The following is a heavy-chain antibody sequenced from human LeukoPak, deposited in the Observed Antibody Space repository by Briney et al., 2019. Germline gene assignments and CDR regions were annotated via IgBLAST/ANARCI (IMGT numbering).Heavy chain of an antibody. CDR1: GGSISSFY. V-gene: IGHV4-59*01. CDR2: IYYSGST. D-gene: IGHD2-2*01. Sequence: PSETLSLTCTVSGGSISSFYWSWIRQPPGKGLEWIGYIYYSGSTNCNPSLKSRVTISVDTSRNQFSLKLSSVTAADTAVYYCATGGYQLLADAFDIWGQGTMVTVSS. CDR3: ATGGYQLLADAFDI. J-gene: IGHJ3*02.